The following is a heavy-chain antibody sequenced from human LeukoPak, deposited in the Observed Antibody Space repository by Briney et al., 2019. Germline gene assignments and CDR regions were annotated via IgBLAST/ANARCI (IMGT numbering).Heavy chain of an antibody. D-gene: IGHD3-22*01. CDR3: ASPPSTMIVFPEGY. CDR2: IYYSGST. Sequence: PSETLSLTCTVSGGSISSSSYYWGWIRQPPGKGLEWIGSIYYSGSTYYNPSLKSRVTISVDTSKNRFSLKLSSVTAADTAVYYCASPPSTMIVFPEGYWGQGTLVTVSS. J-gene: IGHJ4*02. V-gene: IGHV4-39*07. CDR1: GGSISSSSYY.